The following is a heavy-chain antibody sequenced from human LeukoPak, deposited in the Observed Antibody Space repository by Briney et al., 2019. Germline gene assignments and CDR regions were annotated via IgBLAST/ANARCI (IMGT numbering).Heavy chain of an antibody. CDR3: AKDGLRFLEWLSCYMDV. Sequence: GGSLRLSCAASGFTFSSYGMHWVRQAPGKGLEWVAVISYDGSNKYYADSVKGRFTISRDNSKNTLYLQMNSLRAEDTAVYYCAKDGLRFLEWLSCYMDVWGKGTTVTVSS. CDR1: GFTFSSYG. D-gene: IGHD3-3*01. J-gene: IGHJ6*03. V-gene: IGHV3-30*18. CDR2: ISYDGSNK.